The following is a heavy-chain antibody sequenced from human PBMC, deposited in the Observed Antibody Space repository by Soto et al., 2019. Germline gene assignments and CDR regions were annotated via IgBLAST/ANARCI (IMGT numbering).Heavy chain of an antibody. J-gene: IGHJ6*02. Sequence: QVQLVESGGGLVKPGGSLRLSCAASGFTFSDYYMSWIRQAPGKGLEWVSYISSSGSTIYYADSVKGRFTISRDNAKNSLYLQMNSPRAEDTAVYYCARDHCSGGSCYSVFYYYGMDVWGQGTTVTVSS. CDR3: ARDHCSGGSCYSVFYYYGMDV. D-gene: IGHD2-15*01. CDR2: ISSSGSTI. V-gene: IGHV3-11*01. CDR1: GFTFSDYY.